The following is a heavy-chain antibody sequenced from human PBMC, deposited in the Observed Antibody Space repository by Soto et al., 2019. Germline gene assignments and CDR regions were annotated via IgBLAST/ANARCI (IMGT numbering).Heavy chain of an antibody. D-gene: IGHD2-15*01. Sequence: ASVKVTCKASGYTFTGNYRQWVRQAPGQGLEWMGWINPNSGGTNYAQKFQGWVTMTRDTSISTAYMELSRLRSDDTAVYYCARDGVGRYCSGGSCPSPPSYYYYYGMDVWGQGTTVTVSS. CDR1: GYTFTGNY. CDR3: ARDGVGRYCSGGSCPSPPSYYYYYGMDV. V-gene: IGHV1-2*04. CDR2: INPNSGGT. J-gene: IGHJ6*02.